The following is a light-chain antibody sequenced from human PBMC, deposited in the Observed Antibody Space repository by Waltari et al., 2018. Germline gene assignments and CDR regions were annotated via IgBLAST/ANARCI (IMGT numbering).Light chain of an antibody. CDR3: QQYNSPMYT. Sequence: DIQMTQSPSTLSASVGPRVTITCRASQSISSWLAWYQQKPGKAPKLLIYKASSLESGVPSRFSGSGSGTEFTLTISSLQPDDFATYYCQQYNSPMYTFGQGTKLEIK. J-gene: IGKJ2*01. CDR1: QSISSW. CDR2: KAS. V-gene: IGKV1-5*03.